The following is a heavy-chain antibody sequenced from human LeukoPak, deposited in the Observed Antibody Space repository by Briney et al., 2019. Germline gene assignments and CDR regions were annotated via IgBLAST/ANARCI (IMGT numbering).Heavy chain of an antibody. V-gene: IGHV3-49*04. CDR3: TRVVPDYVFLYYFDY. CDR1: GFTFSSYS. Sequence: PGGSLRLSCAASGFTFSSYSMNWVRQAPGKGLEWVGFIRSKAYGGTTEYAASVKGRFTISRDDSKSIAYLQMNSLKTEDTAVYYCTRVVPDYVFLYYFDYWGQGTLVTVSS. D-gene: IGHD3-16*01. CDR2: IRSKAYGGTT. J-gene: IGHJ4*02.